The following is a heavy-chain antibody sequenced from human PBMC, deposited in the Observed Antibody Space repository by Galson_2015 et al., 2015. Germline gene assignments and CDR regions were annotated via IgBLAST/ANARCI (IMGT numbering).Heavy chain of an antibody. J-gene: IGHJ6*02. CDR3: ARSIRVTTRSYDYYYGMDV. V-gene: IGHV1-3*01. Sequence: SVKVSCKASEYTFTNYAIYWVRQAPGQSLEWMGRINGGNRNTKYSQKFQGRVTITRDTSATTAYMEVTSLRSEDTAVYYCARSIRVTTRSYDYYYGMDVWGQGTTVTVSS. D-gene: IGHD3-22*01. CDR2: INGGNRNT. CDR1: EYTFTNYA.